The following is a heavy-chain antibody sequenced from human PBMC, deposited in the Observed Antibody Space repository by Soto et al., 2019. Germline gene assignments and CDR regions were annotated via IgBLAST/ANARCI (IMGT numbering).Heavy chain of an antibody. CDR2: IYYSGST. D-gene: IGHD3-10*01. CDR1: GGSISSGDYY. CDR3: ARGHVVRGVLNWFDP. J-gene: IGHJ5*02. Sequence: PSETLSLTCTVSGGSISSGDYYWSWIRQPPGKGLEWIGYIYYSGSTYYNPSLKSRVTISVDTSKNQFSLKLSSVTAADTAVYYCARGHVVRGVLNWFDPWGQGTLVTVSS. V-gene: IGHV4-30-4*01.